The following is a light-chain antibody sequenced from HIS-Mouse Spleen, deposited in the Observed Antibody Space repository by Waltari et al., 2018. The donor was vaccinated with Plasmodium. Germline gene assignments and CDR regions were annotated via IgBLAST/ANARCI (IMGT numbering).Light chain of an antibody. V-gene: IGLV2-14*01. Sequence: QSALTQPASVSGSPGQSITISCTGTSSDVGGYNYVSWYQQHPDKAPKLMIYEVRNRPSGVSNRFSGSKSGNTASLTISGLQAEDEADYYCSSYTSSSTLVFGGGTKLTVL. CDR1: SSDVGGYNY. J-gene: IGLJ3*02. CDR2: EVR. CDR3: SSYTSSSTLV.